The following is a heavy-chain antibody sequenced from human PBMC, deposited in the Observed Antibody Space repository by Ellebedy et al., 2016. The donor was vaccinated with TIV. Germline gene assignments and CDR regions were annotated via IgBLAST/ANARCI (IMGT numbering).Heavy chain of an antibody. CDR2: IDTDGTTT. V-gene: IGHV3-74*01. J-gene: IGHJ4*02. CDR3: ARWGVATKELDY. CDR1: GFTFSNYW. D-gene: IGHD5-12*01. Sequence: GESLKISCAASGFTFSNYWMHWVRQAPGKGLVWVSRIDTDGTTTNYADSVNGRFTISRDNAKNTLHLQMNSLRAEDTAVYYCARWGVATKELDYWGQGTLVTVSS.